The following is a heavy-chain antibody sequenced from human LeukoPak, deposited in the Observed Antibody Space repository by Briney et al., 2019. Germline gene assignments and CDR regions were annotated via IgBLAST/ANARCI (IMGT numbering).Heavy chain of an antibody. CDR1: GGSISSYY. D-gene: IGHD2-15*01. CDR2: IYYSGST. CDR3: ARVIVVPGWFDP. J-gene: IGHJ5*02. Sequence: SETLSLTCTVSGGSISSYYWSWIRQPPGKGLEWIGYIYYSGSTNYNPSLKSRVTISVDTSKNQFSLKLSSVTAADTAVHYCARVIVVPGWFDPWGQGTLVTVSS. V-gene: IGHV4-59*01.